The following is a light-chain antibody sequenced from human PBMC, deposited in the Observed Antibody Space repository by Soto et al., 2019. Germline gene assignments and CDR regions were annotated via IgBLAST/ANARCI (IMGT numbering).Light chain of an antibody. J-gene: IGKJ4*01. CDR2: GAS. Sequence: EIVLTQSPATLSLSPGERAVLSCRASQGVGTYLAWYNQGHGQAPRLLLYGASNRATGIPSRVSGSGSETDFTLTIGSLEPEDFSVYFCQQRNHGLTFGGGTKVDIK. CDR3: QQRNHGLT. V-gene: IGKV3-11*01. CDR1: QGVGTY.